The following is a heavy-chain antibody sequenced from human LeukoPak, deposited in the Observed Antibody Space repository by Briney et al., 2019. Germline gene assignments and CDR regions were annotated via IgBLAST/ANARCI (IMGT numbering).Heavy chain of an antibody. CDR2: MSPNSGNT. D-gene: IGHD3-16*01. J-gene: IGHJ6*03. CDR3: ARARRGGLYYYMDV. V-gene: IGHV1-8*01. Sequence: GASVKVSCKASGYTFTSYGINWVRQATGQGLEWMGWMSPNSGNTGYAQKFQGRVTITRNTSISTAYMELSSLRSEDTAVYYCARARRGGLYYYMDVWGRGTTVTVSS. CDR1: GYTFTSYG.